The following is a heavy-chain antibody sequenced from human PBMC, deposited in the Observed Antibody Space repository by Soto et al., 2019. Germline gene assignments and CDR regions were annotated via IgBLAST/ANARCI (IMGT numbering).Heavy chain of an antibody. CDR3: AKSALWFGEFPFNWFDP. V-gene: IGHV3-23*01. CDR1: GFTFSTFA. D-gene: IGHD3-10*01. J-gene: IGHJ5*02. CDR2: IGGNGGTT. Sequence: EVQLLESGGGLVQPGGSLRFSCAASGFTFSTFAMSWVRQAPGKGLEWVSGIGGNGGTTFYTDSVKGRFIISRDDSKNTLYLHIDSLRAEDTAVYYCAKSALWFGEFPFNWFDPWGQGTLVTVSS.